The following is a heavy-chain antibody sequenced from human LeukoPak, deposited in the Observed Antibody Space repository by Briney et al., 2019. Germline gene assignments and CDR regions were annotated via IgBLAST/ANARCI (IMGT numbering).Heavy chain of an antibody. Sequence: ASVKVSCKASGYTFIDFYMHWVRQAPGQGLEWMGWINPKNGGTNYAQKFQGRVTMTRDTSISTAYMELSRLSSDDTAVYYCAREHTIFGARWGQGTLVTVSS. CDR1: GYTFIDFY. J-gene: IGHJ4*02. CDR3: AREHTIFGAR. V-gene: IGHV1-2*02. CDR2: INPKNGGT. D-gene: IGHD3-3*01.